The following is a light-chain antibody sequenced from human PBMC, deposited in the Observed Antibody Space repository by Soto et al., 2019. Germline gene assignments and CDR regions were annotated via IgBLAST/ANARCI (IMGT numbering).Light chain of an antibody. CDR1: QSINTT. Sequence: TVMAQSPATLSVSTGERATFSCRASQSINTTLAWFQLKPGQAPRLLIYGASIRAAGIPARFSGSGSGTEFSLTISSLQSEDFGVFFCQQYDQLWTFGHGSKVDIK. J-gene: IGKJ1*01. CDR3: QQYDQLWT. CDR2: GAS. V-gene: IGKV3-15*01.